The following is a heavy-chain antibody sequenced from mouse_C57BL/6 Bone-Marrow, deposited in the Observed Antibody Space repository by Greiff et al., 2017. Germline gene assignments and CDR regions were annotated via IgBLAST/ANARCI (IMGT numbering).Heavy chain of an antibody. Sequence: VQLQQSGAELVRPGSSVKLSCKASGYTFTSYWMHWVKQRPIQGLEWIGNIDPSDSETHYNQKFKDKATLTVDKSSSTAYMQLSSLTSEDSAVYYCARGYYGSSSWYFDVWGTGTTVTVSS. D-gene: IGHD1-1*01. V-gene: IGHV1-52*01. J-gene: IGHJ1*03. CDR1: GYTFTSYW. CDR3: ARGYYGSSSWYFDV. CDR2: IDPSDSET.